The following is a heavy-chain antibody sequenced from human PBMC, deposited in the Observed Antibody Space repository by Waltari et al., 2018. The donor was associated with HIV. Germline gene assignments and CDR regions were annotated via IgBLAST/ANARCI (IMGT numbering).Heavy chain of an antibody. CDR3: ARDGPRDPCDY. Sequence: QVQLVQSGAAVKKPGASVKVSCKASGYTFTPFGLSAMRQAPGQGLEGMGWISAYNGNTNYAQKLQGRVTMTTDTSTSTAYMELRSLRSDDTAVYYCARDGPRDPCDYWGQGTLVTVSS. V-gene: IGHV1-18*01. CDR2: ISAYNGNT. CDR1: GYTFTPFG. J-gene: IGHJ4*02.